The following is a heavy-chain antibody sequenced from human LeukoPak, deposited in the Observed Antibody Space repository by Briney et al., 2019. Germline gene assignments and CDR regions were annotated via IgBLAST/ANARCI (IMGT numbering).Heavy chain of an antibody. CDR2: ISYDGNNK. D-gene: IGHD6-13*01. V-gene: IGHV3-30*03. J-gene: IGHJ4*02. CDR3: ATAEDSSSWTLDY. Sequence: GRSLRLSCAASGFTFSSHGMHWVRQAPGKGLEWVAVISYDGNNKYYPDSVKGRLTISRDNSKSTLYLQMNSLRAEDTAVYYCATAEDSSSWTLDYWGQGTLVTVSS. CDR1: GFTFSSHG.